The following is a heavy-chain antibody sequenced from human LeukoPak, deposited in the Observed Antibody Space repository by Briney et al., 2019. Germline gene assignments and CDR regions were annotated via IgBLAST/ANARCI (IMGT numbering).Heavy chain of an antibody. V-gene: IGHV3-74*01. D-gene: IGHD6-13*01. CDR2: INSDGSST. Sequence: PGGSLRLSCAASGFTFSSYWMHWVRQAPGKGLVWVSRINSDGSSTSYADSVKGRFTISRDNAKNTLYLQMNSLRAEDTAVYYCARAYSSSWYSDVSDYWGQGTLVTVSS. J-gene: IGHJ4*02. CDR1: GFTFSSYW. CDR3: ARAYSSSWYSDVSDY.